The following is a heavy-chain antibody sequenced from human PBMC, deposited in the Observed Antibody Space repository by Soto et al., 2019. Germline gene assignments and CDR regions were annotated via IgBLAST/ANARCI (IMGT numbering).Heavy chain of an antibody. D-gene: IGHD2-21*01. V-gene: IGHV1-69*01. J-gene: IGHJ4*02. CDR2: IIPKLGSA. CDR1: GGGNLRDYR. Sequence: QVQLVQSGAEVKEPGSSVKVSCKASGGGNLRDYRTTWVRRASGQGLEWMGGIIPKLGSANYAQNFQGRVTITADESTNTVYMELRSLRSDDTAVYYCARGGDGYNFVAVYWGQVPPVTVSS. CDR3: ARGGDGYNFVAVY.